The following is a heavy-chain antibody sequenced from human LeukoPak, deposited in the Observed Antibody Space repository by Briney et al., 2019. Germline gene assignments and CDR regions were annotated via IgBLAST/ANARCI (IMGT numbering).Heavy chain of an antibody. J-gene: IGHJ4*02. V-gene: IGHV3-30*02. CDR2: IRYDGSDK. Sequence: AGGSLRLSCVASGFTLSRYGMNWVRQVPGKELEWVAFIRYDGSDKFFADSVKGRFTISRDNSKNTLFLQMNSLRLEDTAVYHCAKDLCGDCVRGTYRAIDHWGQGTLVTVSS. CDR1: GFTLSRYG. CDR3: AKDLCGDCVRGTYRAIDH. D-gene: IGHD3-16*01.